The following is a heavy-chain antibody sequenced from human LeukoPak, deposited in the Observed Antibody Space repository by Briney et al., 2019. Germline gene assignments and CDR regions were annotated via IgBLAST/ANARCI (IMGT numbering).Heavy chain of an antibody. CDR3: ARTDIVVVPAAMDLDYCCYYGMDV. Sequence: SVKVSCKASVGTSGSYAISSVRQAPGQGLEWMGRIFSILGIAKYAQKFQGRVTITADKSKSTAYLELSSLRSEHTAVYYCARTDIVVVPAAMDLDYCCYYGMDVWGQGTTVTVSS. V-gene: IGHV1-69*04. CDR1: VGTSGSYA. CDR2: IFSILGIA. J-gene: IGHJ6*02. D-gene: IGHD2-2*01.